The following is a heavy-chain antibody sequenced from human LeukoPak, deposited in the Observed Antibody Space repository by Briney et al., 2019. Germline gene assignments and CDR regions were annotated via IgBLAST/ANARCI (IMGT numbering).Heavy chain of an antibody. CDR1: GYSFINYW. D-gene: IGHD6-19*01. Sequence: GESLKISCKGSGYSFINYWIGWVRQMPGEGLEWMAIIYPGDSDTKYSPSFQGQVTISADKSITTAYLQWSSLKASDTAMYYCAILSSGWYYFDYWGRGTLVTVSS. CDR2: IYPGDSDT. V-gene: IGHV5-51*01. CDR3: AILSSGWYYFDY. J-gene: IGHJ4*02.